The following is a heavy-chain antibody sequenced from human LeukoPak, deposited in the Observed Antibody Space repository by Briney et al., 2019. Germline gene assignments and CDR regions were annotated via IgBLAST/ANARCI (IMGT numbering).Heavy chain of an antibody. CDR3: ARGARAGYNLEPFDY. CDR2: IYYSGST. D-gene: IGHD5-24*01. J-gene: IGHJ4*02. CDR1: GGSMSSYY. Sequence: PSETLSLTCTVSGGSMSSYYWSWIRQPTGKGLEWIGYIYYSGSTKYNPSLKSRVTISVDTSKNQFSLKLSSLTAADTAVYYCARGARAGYNLEPFDYWGQGTLVTVSS. V-gene: IGHV4-59*08.